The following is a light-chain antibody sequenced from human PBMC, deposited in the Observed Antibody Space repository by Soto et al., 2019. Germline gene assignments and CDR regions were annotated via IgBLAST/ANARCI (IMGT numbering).Light chain of an antibody. CDR2: GAP. V-gene: IGKV3-15*01. CDR3: QQYNNWPRT. Sequence: ETVITQSPATLSVSPGERATLSCRASQSVSSDLAWYQQRPGQAPRVLIYGAPTRATGFPARFSGSGSGTEFTLTISSLQSEDFAIYYCQQYNNWPRTLGQGTKVDIK. CDR1: QSVSSD. J-gene: IGKJ1*01.